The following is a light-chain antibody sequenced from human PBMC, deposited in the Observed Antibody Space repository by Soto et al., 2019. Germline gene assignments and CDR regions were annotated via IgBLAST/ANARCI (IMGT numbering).Light chain of an antibody. V-gene: IGKV1-6*02. CDR2: AAS. Sequence: AIQVTQSPSSLSASVGDRVTITCRASQGIRNDLSWYQQKPGKAPKLLIYAASNLQSGVPPRFSGSGSGTEFTLSISSLQPDDFATYYCQQYDSSSGYTFGQGTRLEIK. J-gene: IGKJ5*01. CDR1: QGIRND. CDR3: QQYDSSSGYT.